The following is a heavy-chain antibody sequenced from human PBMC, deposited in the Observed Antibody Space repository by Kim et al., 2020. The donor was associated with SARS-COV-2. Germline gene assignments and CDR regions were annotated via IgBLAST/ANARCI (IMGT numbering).Heavy chain of an antibody. J-gene: IGHJ4*02. D-gene: IGHD3-9*01. CDR3: AKKRSYDILTGYQHFDY. V-gene: IGHV3-23*01. CDR2: ISGSGGST. CDR1: GFTFSSYA. Sequence: GGSLRLSCAASGFTFSSYAMSWVRQAPGKGLEWVSAISGSGGSTYYADSVKGRFTISRDNSKNTLYLQMNSLRAEDTAVYYCAKKRSYDILTGYQHFDYWGQGTLVTVSS.